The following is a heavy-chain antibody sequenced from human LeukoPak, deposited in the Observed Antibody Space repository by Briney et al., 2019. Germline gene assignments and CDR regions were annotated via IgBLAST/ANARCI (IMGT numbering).Heavy chain of an antibody. CDR2: ISYDGSNK. V-gene: IGHV3-30*18. CDR3: AKDRGYCSGGSCVYFDY. D-gene: IGHD2-15*01. Sequence: PGGSRRLSCAASGFTFSSYGMHWVRQAPGKGLEWVAVISYDGSNKYYTDSVKGRFTISRDNSKTTMYLQMNSLGAEDTAVYYCAKDRGYCSGGSCVYFDYWGQGTLVTVSS. J-gene: IGHJ4*02. CDR1: GFTFSSYG.